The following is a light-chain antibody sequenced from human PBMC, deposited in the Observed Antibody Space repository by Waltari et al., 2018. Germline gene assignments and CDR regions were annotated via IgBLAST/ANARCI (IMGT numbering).Light chain of an antibody. CDR3: HSRDASGVGGS. CDR1: SLRRYY. V-gene: IGLV3-19*01. J-gene: IGLJ2*01. Sequence: SSELTQDPAVSVAMGQTVRITCHGDSLRRYYASWYQQRPGQAPILVMYDKNNRPSGVPDRFSGSNSHNTAALTITGAQAEDEASYYCHSRDASGVGGSFGGGTKLTVL. CDR2: DKN.